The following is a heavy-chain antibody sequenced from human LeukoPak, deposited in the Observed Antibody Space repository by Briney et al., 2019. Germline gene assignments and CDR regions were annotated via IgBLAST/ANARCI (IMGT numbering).Heavy chain of an antibody. D-gene: IGHD3-3*01. Sequence: GGSLRLSCAASGFDLSTYEMNWVRQAPGKGLEWIADITISGHTKNYADSVKGRFTISRDNARTSLYLQMNSLRVEDTGVYYCARDRYPTIFGVVDAAAFDPWGQGTLVTVSS. V-gene: IGHV3-48*03. CDR2: ITISGHTK. CDR3: ARDRYPTIFGVVDAAAFDP. CDR1: GFDLSTYE. J-gene: IGHJ5*02.